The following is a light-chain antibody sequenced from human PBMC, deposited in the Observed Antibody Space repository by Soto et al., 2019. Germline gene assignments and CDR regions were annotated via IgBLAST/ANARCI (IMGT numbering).Light chain of an antibody. J-gene: IGKJ1*01. Sequence: DIQMSQSPSTRCSSIGDRVTITCGASQSITTFLAWYQRKPGKAPQILIYDASKLEPGVPSRLSGGGSGTEFTLTISSLQPHDFATYYCQQYNSYSGKTFGQGTKVDI. CDR3: QQYNSYSGKT. CDR1: QSITTF. V-gene: IGKV1-5*01. CDR2: DAS.